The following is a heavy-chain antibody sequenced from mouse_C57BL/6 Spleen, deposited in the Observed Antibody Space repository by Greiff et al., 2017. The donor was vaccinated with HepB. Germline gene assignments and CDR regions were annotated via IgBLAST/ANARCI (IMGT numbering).Heavy chain of an antibody. Sequence: EVQLQQSGPELVKPGASVKIPCKASGYTFTDYNMDWVKQSHGKSLEWIGDINPNNGGTIYNQKFKGKATLTVDKSSSTAYMELRSLTSDDTAVYYCARGGLGRGYFDVWGTGTTVTVSS. CDR2: INPNNGGT. CDR1: GYTFTDYN. D-gene: IGHD4-1*01. V-gene: IGHV1-18*01. J-gene: IGHJ1*03. CDR3: ARGGLGRGYFDV.